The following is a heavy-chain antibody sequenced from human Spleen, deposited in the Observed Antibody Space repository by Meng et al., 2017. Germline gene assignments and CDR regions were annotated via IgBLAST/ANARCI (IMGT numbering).Heavy chain of an antibody. CDR3: TRGRGWWGFDP. V-gene: IGHV3-21*01. D-gene: IGHD2-15*01. J-gene: IGHJ5*02. Sequence: ETLSLTCAASGFTFSSYSMNWVRQAPGKGLEWVSSISSSSSYIYYADSVKGRFTISRDNAKNSLYLQMNSLRAEDTAVYYCTRGRGWWGFDPWGQGTLVTVSS. CDR1: GFTFSSYS. CDR2: ISSSSSYI.